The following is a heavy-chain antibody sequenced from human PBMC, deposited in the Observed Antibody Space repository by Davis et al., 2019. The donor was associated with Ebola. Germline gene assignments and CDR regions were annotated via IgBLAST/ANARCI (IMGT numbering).Heavy chain of an antibody. Sequence: GGSLRPSCSVSGITFGAYAMYWVRQAPGKGLQYFAGISSTGVITHSADPVKDRFIIYRDNSKNALYLQMSSLKLDDTSVYFCVKGSITTTVVVYFDSWGQGTLVTVSS. CDR1: GITFGAYA. J-gene: IGHJ4*02. D-gene: IGHD3-22*01. CDR3: VKGSITTTVVVYFDS. CDR2: ISSTGVIT. V-gene: IGHV3-64D*06.